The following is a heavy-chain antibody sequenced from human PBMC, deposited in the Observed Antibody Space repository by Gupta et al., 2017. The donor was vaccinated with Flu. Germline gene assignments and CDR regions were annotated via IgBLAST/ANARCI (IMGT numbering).Heavy chain of an antibody. J-gene: IGHJ3*02. CDR3: AKGGSGSYSLDAFDI. CDR1: GFTFDDYT. CDR2: IIWNSGTM. D-gene: IGHD1-26*01. Sequence: EVQLVESGGGLVQPGRSLRLSCAASGFTFDDYTMHWVRQAPGKGLEGVSGIIWNSGTMGYADSVKGRFTISRDNAKNSLYLQMGSLRAEDTALYYCAKGGSGSYSLDAFDIWGQGTMVTVSS. V-gene: IGHV3-9*01.